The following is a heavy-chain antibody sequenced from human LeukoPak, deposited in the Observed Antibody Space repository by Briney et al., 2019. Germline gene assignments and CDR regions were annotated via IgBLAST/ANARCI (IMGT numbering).Heavy chain of an antibody. J-gene: IGHJ6*03. D-gene: IGHD5-24*01. V-gene: IGHV1-69*06. CDR2: IIPIFGTA. Sequence: GASVKVSCKASGGTFSSYAISWVRQAPGQGLEWMGGIIPIFGTANYAQKFQGRVTITADKSTSTAYMELSSLRSEDTAVYYCARVIRWLQLKDYYYYMGVWVKGTTVTVSS. CDR1: GGTFSSYA. CDR3: ARVIRWLQLKDYYYYMGV.